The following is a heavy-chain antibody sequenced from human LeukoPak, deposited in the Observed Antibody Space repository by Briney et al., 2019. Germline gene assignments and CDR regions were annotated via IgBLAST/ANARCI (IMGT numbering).Heavy chain of an antibody. CDR2: MSPNSGDT. J-gene: IGHJ4*02. Sequence: GASVKVSCKVSTYTLTELSIHWVRQATGQRPEWMGWMSPNSGDTGYAQKFQDRVTMTRNTSISTAYMELSSLRSDDTAVYYCARGPPNWGYDYWGPGTLVTVSS. CDR1: TYTLTELS. V-gene: IGHV1-8*01. D-gene: IGHD7-27*01. CDR3: ARGPPNWGYDY.